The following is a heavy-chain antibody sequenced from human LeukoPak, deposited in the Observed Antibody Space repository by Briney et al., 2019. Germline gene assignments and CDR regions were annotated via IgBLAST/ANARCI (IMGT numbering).Heavy chain of an antibody. Sequence: GGSLRLSCAASGFTFNSYAIHWVRQAPGKGLEGVTIISYDGRTKYYAYCVRGRVIISRNNSNNTLYVQIDSLRPEDTAVYYCVRGSSSFYDSSGYSYYFDNWGQGTLVTVSS. CDR1: GFTFNSYA. J-gene: IGHJ4*02. D-gene: IGHD3-22*01. CDR2: ISYDGRTK. CDR3: VRGSSSFYDSSGYSYYFDN. V-gene: IGHV3-30*04.